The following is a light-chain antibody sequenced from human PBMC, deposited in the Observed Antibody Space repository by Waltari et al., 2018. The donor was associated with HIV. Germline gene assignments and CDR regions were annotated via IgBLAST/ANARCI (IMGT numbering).Light chain of an antibody. CDR2: AVS. CDR1: SSDVGGYNS. CDR3: SSYTSTSTVYV. Sequence: QSALTQPASVSGSPGQSITISCTGTSSDVGGYNSVSWYQLHPGKAPKLMIYAVSNRPSGVSNRFSGSKSDNTASLTISWLQAEDEADYYCSSYTSTSTVYVFGTGTEVTVL. V-gene: IGLV2-14*03. J-gene: IGLJ1*01.